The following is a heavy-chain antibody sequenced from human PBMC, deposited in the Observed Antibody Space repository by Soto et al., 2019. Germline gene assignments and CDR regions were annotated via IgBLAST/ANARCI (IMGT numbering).Heavy chain of an antibody. CDR1: GFTFSSYS. V-gene: IGHV3-21*01. CDR3: GGGKEAHWKPYGMDV. CDR2: ISSSSSYI. D-gene: IGHD1-1*01. Sequence: EVQLVESGGGLVKPGGSLRLSCAASGFTFSSYSMNWVRQAPGKGLEWVSSISSSSSYIYYADSVKGRFTISRDNAKNSLYLQMNSLRAEDTAVYYCGGGKEAHWKPYGMDVWGQGTTVTVSS. J-gene: IGHJ6*02.